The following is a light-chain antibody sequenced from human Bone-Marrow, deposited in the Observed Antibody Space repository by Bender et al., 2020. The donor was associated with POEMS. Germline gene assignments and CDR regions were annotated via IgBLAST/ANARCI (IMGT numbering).Light chain of an antibody. V-gene: IGLV2-14*02. J-gene: IGLJ1*01. CDR1: SNGVGSYNL. Sequence: QSALTQPASMSGSPGQSITISCTGTSNGVGSYNLVSWYQRHPGEAPKLMIYKDTKRPSGVSYRFSGSKSGNTASLTISGLQAEDEADYYCGSYTRTSTYVFGSGTKVIVL. CDR3: GSYTRTSTYV. CDR2: KDT.